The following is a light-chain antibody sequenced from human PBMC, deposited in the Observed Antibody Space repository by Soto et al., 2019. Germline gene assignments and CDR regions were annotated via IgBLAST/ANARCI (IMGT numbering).Light chain of an antibody. CDR2: AAS. V-gene: IGKV1-39*01. CDR1: QSISNY. Sequence: DFQMTQSPPSLSASVGDRVTITCRTSQSISNYLNWYQQKPGKAPKLLIYAASTLQSGVPARFSGSGSGTDFTLTISSLQPEDFATYHCQQSYSMPLTFGGGTKVEIK. CDR3: QQSYSMPLT. J-gene: IGKJ4*01.